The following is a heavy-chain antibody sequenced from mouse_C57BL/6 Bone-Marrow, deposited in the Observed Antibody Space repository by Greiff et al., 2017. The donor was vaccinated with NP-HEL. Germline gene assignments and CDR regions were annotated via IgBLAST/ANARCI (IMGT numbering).Heavy chain of an antibody. V-gene: IGHV1-55*01. D-gene: IGHD3-2*02. J-gene: IGHJ3*01. Sequence: QVQLQQPGAELVKPGASVKMSCKASGYTFTSYWITWVTQRPGQGLEWIGDIYPGSGSTNYNEKFKSKATLTVDTSSSTADMQLSSLTSEDSAVYYCARTQLRLPRPSFAYWGQGTLVTVSA. CDR1: GYTFTSYW. CDR3: ARTQLRLPRPSFAY. CDR2: IYPGSGST.